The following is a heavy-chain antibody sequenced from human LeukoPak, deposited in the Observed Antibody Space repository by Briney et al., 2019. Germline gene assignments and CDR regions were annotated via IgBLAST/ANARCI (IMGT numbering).Heavy chain of an antibody. J-gene: IGHJ4*02. CDR1: GVSVSSGSYY. CDR3: ARDLLLNKSLPDY. D-gene: IGHD3-10*01. Sequence: SETLSLTCTVSGVSVSSGSYYWSWIRQPPGKGLEWIGYIYYSGSTNYNPSLKSRVTISVDTSKNQFSLKLSSVTAADTAVYYCARDLLLNKSLPDYWGQGTLVTVSS. V-gene: IGHV4-61*01. CDR2: IYYSGST.